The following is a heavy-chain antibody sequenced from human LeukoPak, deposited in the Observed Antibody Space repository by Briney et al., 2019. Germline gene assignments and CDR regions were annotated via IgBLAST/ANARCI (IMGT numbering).Heavy chain of an antibody. CDR3: ARGTGLRRPIDY. Sequence: PSETLSLTCTVSGGSISSGGYYWSWIRQHPGKGLEWIGYIYYSGSTNYNPSLKSRVTISVDTSKNQFSLKLSSVTAADTAVYYCARGTGLRRPIDYWGQGTLVTVSS. V-gene: IGHV4-61*08. J-gene: IGHJ4*02. CDR1: GGSISSGGYY. CDR2: IYYSGST. D-gene: IGHD1-1*01.